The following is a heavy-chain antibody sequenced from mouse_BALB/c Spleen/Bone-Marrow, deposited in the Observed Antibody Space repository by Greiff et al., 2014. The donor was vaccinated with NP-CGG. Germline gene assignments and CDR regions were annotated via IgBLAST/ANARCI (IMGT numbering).Heavy chain of an antibody. Sequence: DVQLQESGGDLVRPGGSLKLSCAASGFTFSSYDMSWVRQTPDKRLEWVATIGSGGSYTYYPDSVKGRFTISRDNAKNTLYLQMSSRKSEDTAMYYCSRLSYDYDGAWFAYWGQGTLVTVSA. CDR1: GFTFSSYD. J-gene: IGHJ3*01. CDR2: IGSGGSYT. D-gene: IGHD2-4*01. V-gene: IGHV5-6*01. CDR3: SRLSYDYDGAWFAY.